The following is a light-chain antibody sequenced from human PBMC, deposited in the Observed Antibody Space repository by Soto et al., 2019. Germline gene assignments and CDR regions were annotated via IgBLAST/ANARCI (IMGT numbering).Light chain of an antibody. CDR1: QSISTW. J-gene: IGKJ4*01. V-gene: IGKV1-5*03. CDR2: KAS. Sequence: DIQMTQSPSTLSASVGDRVTITCRASQSISTWLAWYQQKPGKAPKLLIHKASSLHSGIPSRFSGSGSGTEFTLTISSLQSGDFATYYCLHHYSCPLAFGGGTKVDIK. CDR3: LHHYSCPLA.